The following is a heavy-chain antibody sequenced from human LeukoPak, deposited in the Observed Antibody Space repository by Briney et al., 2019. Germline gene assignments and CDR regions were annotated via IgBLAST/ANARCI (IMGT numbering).Heavy chain of an antibody. D-gene: IGHD3-22*01. Sequence: SETLSLTCTVSGGSISSGGYHWSWIRQHPGKGLEWIGYIYYSGSTYYNPSLKSRVTISVDTSKNQFSLKLSSVTAADTAVYYCARAPDSYYYYGMDVWGQGTTVTVSS. CDR2: IYYSGST. CDR1: GGSISSGGYH. J-gene: IGHJ6*02. CDR3: ARAPDSYYYYGMDV. V-gene: IGHV4-31*03.